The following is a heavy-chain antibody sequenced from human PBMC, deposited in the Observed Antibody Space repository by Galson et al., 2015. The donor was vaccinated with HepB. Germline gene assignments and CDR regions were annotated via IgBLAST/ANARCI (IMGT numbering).Heavy chain of an antibody. CDR1: GFTFSSYS. D-gene: IGHD6-13*01. J-gene: IGHJ4*02. Sequence: SLRLSCAASGFTFSSYSMNWVRQAPGKGLEWLSYIDSSSSTTYYADSVKGRFTISRDNAKNSLYLQMSSLRAEDTAVYFCARDDVAAHNYFDYWGQGTLVTVSS. CDR2: IDSSSSTT. V-gene: IGHV3-48*01. CDR3: ARDDVAAHNYFDY.